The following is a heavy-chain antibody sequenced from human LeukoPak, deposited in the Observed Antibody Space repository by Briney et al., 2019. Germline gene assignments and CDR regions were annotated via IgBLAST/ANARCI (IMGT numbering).Heavy chain of an antibody. CDR3: ATGTGYYYDR. Sequence: GGSLRLSCATSGFTFSSYGFHWVRQAPGKCLEWVAVVHNDGDTKYFGDSVKGRFTISRDNSKNTLYLQMNSLRAEDTAVYYCATGTGYYYDRWGQGTLVTVAS. J-gene: IGHJ4*02. V-gene: IGHV3-30*02. CDR2: VHNDGDTK. CDR1: GFTFSSYG. D-gene: IGHD3-9*01.